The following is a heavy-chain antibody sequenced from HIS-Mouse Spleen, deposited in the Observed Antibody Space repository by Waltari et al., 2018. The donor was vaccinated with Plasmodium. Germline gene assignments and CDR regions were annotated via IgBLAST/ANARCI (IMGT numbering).Heavy chain of an antibody. CDR2: ISYDGSNK. CDR3: AKDHPGGQYSSGWYLLQH. Sequence: QPGRSLRLSCAASGFTFSSYGMHWVRQAPGKGLEWVAVISYDGSNKYYADSVKGRFTISRDNSKNTLYLQMNSLRAEDTAVYYCAKDHPGGQYSSGWYLLQHWGQGTLVTVSS. CDR1: GFTFSSYG. V-gene: IGHV3-30*18. D-gene: IGHD6-19*01. J-gene: IGHJ1*01.